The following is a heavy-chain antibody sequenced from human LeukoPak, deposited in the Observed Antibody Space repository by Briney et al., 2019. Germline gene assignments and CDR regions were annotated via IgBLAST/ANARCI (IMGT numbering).Heavy chain of an antibody. V-gene: IGHV3-23*01. CDR1: GFTFSHNA. CDR2: ISGNGAGT. Sequence: GGSLRLSCAASGFTFSHNAMNWVRQAPGKGLEWVASISGNGAGTYYADSVKGRFNISRDNSKNTLYLQMNRLTTDATAVYYCAKDANYFHSGSYLIPFDFWGQGTLVTVSS. D-gene: IGHD1-26*01. J-gene: IGHJ4*02. CDR3: AKDANYFHSGSYLIPFDF.